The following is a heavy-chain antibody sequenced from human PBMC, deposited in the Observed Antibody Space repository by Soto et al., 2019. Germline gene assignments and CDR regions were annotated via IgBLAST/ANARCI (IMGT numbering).Heavy chain of an antibody. V-gene: IGHV3-9*01. Sequence: GGSLRLSCAASGFTFDDYAMHWVRQAPGKGLEWVSGISWNRGNIGYADSVKGRFTISRDNAKNSLYLQMNNLRVEDTALYYCAKDIFRGDSPYWGQGTLVTVSS. CDR3: AKDIFRGDSPY. CDR1: GFTFDDYA. CDR2: ISWNRGNI. D-gene: IGHD3-10*01. J-gene: IGHJ4*02.